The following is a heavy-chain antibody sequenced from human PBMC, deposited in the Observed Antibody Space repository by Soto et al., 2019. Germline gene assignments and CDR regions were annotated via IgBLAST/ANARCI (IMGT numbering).Heavy chain of an antibody. CDR3: ERGRSGSYSTYYYYYYGMDV. D-gene: IGHD3-10*01. J-gene: IGHJ6*02. Sequence: SETLSLTCAVYGGSFSGYYWSWIRQPPGKGLEWIGEINHSGSTNYNPSLKSRVTISVDTSKNQFSLKLSSVTAADTAVYYCERGRSGSYSTYYYYYYGMDVWGQGTTVT. V-gene: IGHV4-34*01. CDR2: INHSGST. CDR1: GGSFSGYY.